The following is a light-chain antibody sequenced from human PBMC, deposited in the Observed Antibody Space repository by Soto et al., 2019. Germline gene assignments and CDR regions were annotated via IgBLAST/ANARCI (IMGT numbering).Light chain of an antibody. V-gene: IGKV3-15*01. J-gene: IGKJ1*01. CDR3: QQYNNWPRR. Sequence: VLTQSPGTLTLSPGERATLSCRASQSVSGNLAWYQQTPGQAPRLLIFGASTRAIGIPARFRGSGSGTQFTLTISSLQSEDFAVYYCQQYNNWPRRFGQVTKV. CDR2: GAS. CDR1: QSVSGN.